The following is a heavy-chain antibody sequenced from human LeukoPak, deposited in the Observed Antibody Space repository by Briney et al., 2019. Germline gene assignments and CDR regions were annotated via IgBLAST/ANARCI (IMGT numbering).Heavy chain of an antibody. V-gene: IGHV3-23*01. CDR2: ISADSATT. CDR1: GFNFGSYS. CDR3: AKLLMAMVRGVDIDC. D-gene: IGHD3-10*01. J-gene: IGHJ4*02. Sequence: PGGSLRLSCAASGFNFGSYSMTWVRQAPGKGLEWVSVISADSATTFYADSVKGRFTISRDNSKNTLYLQMNSLRAEDTAVYYCAKLLMAMVRGVDIDCWGQGTLVTVSS.